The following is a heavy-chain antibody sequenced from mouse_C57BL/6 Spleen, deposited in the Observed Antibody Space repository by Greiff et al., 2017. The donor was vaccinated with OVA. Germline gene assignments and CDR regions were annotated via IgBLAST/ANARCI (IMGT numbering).Heavy chain of an antibody. J-gene: IGHJ2*01. CDR1: GYAFSSYW. Sequence: QVQLKESGAELVKPGASVKISCKASGYAFSSYWMNWVKQRPGKGLEWIGEIYPGDGDTNYNGKLKGKATLTADKSSSTAYMQLSSLTSEDTAVYFCARSATGGYFGDWGQGTTLTVSS. CDR2: IYPGDGDT. V-gene: IGHV1-80*01. CDR3: ARSATGGYFGD. D-gene: IGHD1-2*01.